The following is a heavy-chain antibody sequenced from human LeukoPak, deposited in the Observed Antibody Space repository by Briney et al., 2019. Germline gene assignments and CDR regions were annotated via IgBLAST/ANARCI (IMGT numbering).Heavy chain of an antibody. CDR1: GFTFSSYG. CDR3: AKEGRRYSGYDCYFDY. CDR2: IWYDGSNK. J-gene: IGHJ4*02. D-gene: IGHD5-12*01. Sequence: GGSLRLSCAASGFTFSSYGMHWVRQAPGKGLEWVAVIWYDGSNKYYADSVKGRFTISRDNSKNTLYLQMNSLGAEDTAVYYCAKEGRRYSGYDCYFDYWGQGTLVTVSS. V-gene: IGHV3-33*06.